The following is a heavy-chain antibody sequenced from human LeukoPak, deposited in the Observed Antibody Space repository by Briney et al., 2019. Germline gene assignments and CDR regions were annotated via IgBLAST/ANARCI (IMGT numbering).Heavy chain of an antibody. D-gene: IGHD1-7*01. CDR3: AKDGTTQTTNYFYAMDV. J-gene: IGHJ6*02. V-gene: IGHV3-48*03. Sequence: GGSLTHSCIGSGFTVSSDEMIWVSEAPGPGLESFSYLSIGGSTTYYAESVKGRFTISRDDAKNSLYLQMNSLRAEDTATYYCAKDGTTQTTNYFYAMDVWGQGTTVTVSS. CDR1: GFTVSSDE. CDR2: LSIGGSTT.